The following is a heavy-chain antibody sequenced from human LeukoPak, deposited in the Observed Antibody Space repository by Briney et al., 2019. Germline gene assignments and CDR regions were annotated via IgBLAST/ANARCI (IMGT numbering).Heavy chain of an antibody. D-gene: IGHD2-8*01. J-gene: IGHJ4*02. CDR3: ARGFDGVHFDY. CDR1: GFTFSSYA. V-gene: IGHV3-23*01. CDR2: ISGSGGST. Sequence: GGSLRLSCAASGFTFSSYAMSWVRQAPGKGLEWVSAISGSGGSTYYADSVKGRFTISRDNAKNSLYLQMNSLRAEDTAVYYCARGFDGVHFDYWGQGTLVTVSS.